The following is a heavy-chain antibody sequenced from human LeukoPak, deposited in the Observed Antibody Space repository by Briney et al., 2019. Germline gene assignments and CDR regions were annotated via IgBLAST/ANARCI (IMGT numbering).Heavy chain of an antibody. V-gene: IGHV4-39*07. CDR1: GGSISSSSYY. Sequence: PSETLSLTCTVSGGSISSSSYYWGWIRQPPGKGLEWIGSIYYSGSTYYNPSLKSRVTISVDTSKNQFSLKLSSVTAADTAVYYCARDSPDSSGYLDTFDIWGQGTMVTVSS. J-gene: IGHJ3*02. CDR2: IYYSGST. CDR3: ARDSPDSSGYLDTFDI. D-gene: IGHD3-22*01.